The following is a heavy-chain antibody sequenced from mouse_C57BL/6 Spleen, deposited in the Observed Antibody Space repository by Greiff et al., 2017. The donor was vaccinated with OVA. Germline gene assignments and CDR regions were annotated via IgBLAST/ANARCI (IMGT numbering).Heavy chain of an antibody. J-gene: IGHJ2*01. CDR1: GYTFTSYW. Sequence: QVQLQQPGAELVKPGASVKMSCKASGYTFTSYWIPWVQQRPGQGLEWIGDIYPGSGSTNYNEKFKSKATLTVDTSSSTAYMQISSLTSEDTAVYYCARTVLGSYFDYWGQGTTLTVSA. CDR2: IYPGSGST. CDR3: ARTVLGSYFDY. D-gene: IGHD1-1*01. V-gene: IGHV1-55*01.